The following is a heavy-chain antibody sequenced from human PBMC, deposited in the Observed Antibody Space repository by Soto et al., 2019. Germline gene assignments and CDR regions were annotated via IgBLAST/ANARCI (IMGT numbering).Heavy chain of an antibody. CDR2: INHSGST. V-gene: IGHV4-34*01. CDR1: GGSFSGYY. Sequence: SETLSLTCAVYGGSFSGYYWSWIRQPPGTGLEWIGEINHSGSTNYNPSLKSRVTISVDTSKNQFSLKLTSVTAADTAVYYCARDIFTVLFDYWGQGTLVIFSS. D-gene: IGHD2-21*01. J-gene: IGHJ4*02. CDR3: ARDIFTVLFDY.